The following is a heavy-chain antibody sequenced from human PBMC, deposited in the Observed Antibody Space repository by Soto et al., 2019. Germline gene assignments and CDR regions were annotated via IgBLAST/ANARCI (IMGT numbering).Heavy chain of an antibody. V-gene: IGHV4-34*01. CDR3: ARDKITGLFDY. Sequence: SETLPLTCAVYGVYFRGYYWTWIRQPPGTGLEWIGEINHSGSTNYNPSLKSRVTTSVDTSKNQFSLKLTSVAAADTAVYYCARDKITGLFDYWGQGTLVTVSS. CDR2: INHSGST. D-gene: IGHD2-8*02. J-gene: IGHJ4*02. CDR1: GVYFRGYY.